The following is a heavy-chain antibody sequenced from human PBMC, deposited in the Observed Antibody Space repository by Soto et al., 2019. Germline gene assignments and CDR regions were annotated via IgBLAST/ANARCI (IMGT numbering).Heavy chain of an antibody. V-gene: IGHV3-7*05. Sequence: PGGSLRLSCAASGFTFSSYWMSWVRQAPGKGLEWVANIKQDGSEKYYVDSVKGRFTISRDNAKNSLYLQMNSLRAEDTAVYYCARDPHTGYCSGGSCPAYWGQGTLVTVSS. D-gene: IGHD2-15*01. CDR1: GFTFSSYW. J-gene: IGHJ4*02. CDR3: ARDPHTGYCSGGSCPAY. CDR2: IKQDGSEK.